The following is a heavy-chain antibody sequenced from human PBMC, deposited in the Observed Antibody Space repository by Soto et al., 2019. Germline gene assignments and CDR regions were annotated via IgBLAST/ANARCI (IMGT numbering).Heavy chain of an antibody. J-gene: IGHJ5*02. D-gene: IGHD2-2*01. CDR1: GGSFSGYY. CDR3: ARGGIVVVPAANSCWFDP. V-gene: IGHV4-34*01. CDR2: INHSGST. Sequence: PSETLSLTCAVYGGSFSGYYWSWIRQPPGKGLEWIGEINHSGSTNYNPSLKSRVTISVDTSKNQFSLKLSSVTAADTAVYYCARGGIVVVPAANSCWFDPWGQGTLVTVSS.